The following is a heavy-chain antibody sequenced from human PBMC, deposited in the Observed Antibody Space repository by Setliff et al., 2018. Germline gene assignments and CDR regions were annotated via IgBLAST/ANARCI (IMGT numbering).Heavy chain of an antibody. D-gene: IGHD1-26*01. J-gene: IGHJ6*03. CDR1: SGSISSDNYY. CDR2: LSYNGNA. V-gene: IGHV4-39*01. Sequence: SETLSLTCTVSSGSISSDNYYWGWIRQPPGKGLEWIGTLSYNGNAYYTPSLKSRVTISIDTSKNQFSLKVSSVTAADTAVYYCARAPPNRYSGSYEYFYMDVWGKGTTVTVSS. CDR3: ARAPPNRYSGSYEYFYMDV.